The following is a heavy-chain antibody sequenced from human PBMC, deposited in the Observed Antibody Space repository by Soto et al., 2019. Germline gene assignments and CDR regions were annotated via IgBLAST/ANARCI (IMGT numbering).Heavy chain of an antibody. J-gene: IGHJ4*02. CDR3: AKLALEPRYIAYDEVDY. V-gene: IGHV3-30*18. D-gene: IGHD5-12*01. CDR2: ISNDGSYK. Sequence: QVQLVESGGGVVQPGRSLRLSCTASGFSFRSYVMHWVRQAPGKGLEWVALISNDGSYKYYADSVKGRFTISRDNSKNTLQLQMNSLRSYDTGVYHCAKLALEPRYIAYDEVDYWGQGNLATVSS. CDR1: GFSFRSYV.